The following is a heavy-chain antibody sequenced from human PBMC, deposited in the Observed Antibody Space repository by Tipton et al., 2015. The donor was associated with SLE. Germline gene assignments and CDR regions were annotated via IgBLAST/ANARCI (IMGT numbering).Heavy chain of an antibody. J-gene: IGHJ5*02. D-gene: IGHD6-25*01. CDR2: VYSSGDT. CDR3: ARAAAS. CDR1: GGSIIKRHSY. V-gene: IGHV4-39*07. Sequence: TLSLTCIVSGGSIIKRHSYCGWIRQAPGKGLECIGRVYSSGDTFYNPPLKSRITISVDASQNQFSLPPTSVTAADTDIYYCARAAASWGQGTLFPVSS.